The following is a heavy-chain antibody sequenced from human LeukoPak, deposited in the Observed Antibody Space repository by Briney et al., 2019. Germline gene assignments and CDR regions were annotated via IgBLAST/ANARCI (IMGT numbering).Heavy chain of an antibody. Sequence: ASVKVSCKASGYTFTGYYMHWVRQAPGQGLEWMGWINPNSGGTNYAQKFQGRVTMTRDTSISTAYMELSRLRSDDTAVYYCAREGGGSSGYYDFDIWGQGTMVTVSS. J-gene: IGHJ3*02. CDR1: GYTFTGYY. V-gene: IGHV1-2*02. CDR3: AREGGGSSGYYDFDI. D-gene: IGHD3-22*01. CDR2: INPNSGGT.